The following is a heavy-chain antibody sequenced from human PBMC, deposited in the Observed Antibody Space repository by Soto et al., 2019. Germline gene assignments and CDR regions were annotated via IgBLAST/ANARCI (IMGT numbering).Heavy chain of an antibody. CDR2: ISSSSSYI. J-gene: IGHJ4*02. Sequence: GGSLGLSCAASGFTFSSYSMKWVRQAPGKGLEWVSSISSSSSYIYYADSVKGRFTISRDNAKNSLYLQMNSLRAEDTAVYYCARARVDIVATIPFDYWGQGTLVTVSS. D-gene: IGHD5-12*01. CDR1: GFTFSSYS. CDR3: ARARVDIVATIPFDY. V-gene: IGHV3-21*01.